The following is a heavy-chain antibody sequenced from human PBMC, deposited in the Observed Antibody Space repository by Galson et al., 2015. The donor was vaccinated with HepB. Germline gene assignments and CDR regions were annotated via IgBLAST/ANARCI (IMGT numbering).Heavy chain of an antibody. CDR1: EFTFSSYP. CDR3: AKSPSRSWSEFDI. CDR2: ISYDGSDK. V-gene: IGHV3-30*04. D-gene: IGHD6-13*01. J-gene: IGHJ3*02. Sequence: SLRLSCAASEFTFSSYPMHWVRQAPGKGLEWVAFISYDGSDKYYADSVKGRFTISRDNSKNTLYLQMNSLRAEDSALYYRAKSPSRSWSEFDIWGQGTMVIVSS.